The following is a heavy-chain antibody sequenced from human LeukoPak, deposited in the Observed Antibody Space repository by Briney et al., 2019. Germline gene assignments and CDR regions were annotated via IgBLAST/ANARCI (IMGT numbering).Heavy chain of an antibody. J-gene: IGHJ4*02. CDR2: MFYSGST. D-gene: IGHD3-22*01. CDR1: GGSFSGYY. CDR3: ARDRSNYYSDSSGFDY. V-gene: IGHV4-31*11. Sequence: PSETLSLTCAVYGGSFSGYYWSWIRQHPGKGLDWIGYMFYSGSTYYNPSLKSRVTISVDTSKNQFSLKLSSVTAADPAVYYCARDRSNYYSDSSGFDYWGQGTLVTVSS.